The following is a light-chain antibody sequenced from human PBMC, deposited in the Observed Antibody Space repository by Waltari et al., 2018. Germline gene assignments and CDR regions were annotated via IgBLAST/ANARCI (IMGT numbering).Light chain of an antibody. Sequence: SYVLTQPPSVSVAPGKTATITFGGNNIGGKSVHWYQQKPGQAPVLVIDYDTDRPSGIPERFSGSNSGNTATLTITRAEAGDEADYYCQVWDSSSDQGVFGPGTKVTVL. CDR1: NIGGKS. CDR3: QVWDSSSDQGV. J-gene: IGLJ1*01. V-gene: IGLV3-21*04. CDR2: YDT.